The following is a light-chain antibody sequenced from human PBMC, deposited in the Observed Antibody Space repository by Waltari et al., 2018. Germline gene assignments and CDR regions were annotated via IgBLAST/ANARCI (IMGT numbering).Light chain of an antibody. CDR2: GAS. CDR1: QSVFGSY. V-gene: IGKV3-20*01. J-gene: IGKJ2*01. Sequence: IVSTQSPGPLSLSPGERATPSCRASQSVFGSYLAWYQQRPGQAPRLLIYGASNRATGIPDRFSGSGSGTDFTLTITRLEPEDFAVYYCQQYGSSPYTFGQGTKLEI. CDR3: QQYGSSPYT.